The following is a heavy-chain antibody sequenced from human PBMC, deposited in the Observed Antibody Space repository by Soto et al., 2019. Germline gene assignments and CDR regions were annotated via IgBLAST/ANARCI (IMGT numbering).Heavy chain of an antibody. V-gene: IGHV4-59*01. J-gene: IGHJ6*02. Sequence: QVQLQESGPGLVKPSETLSLTCTVSGGSISSYYWSWIRQPPGKGLEWIGYIYYSGSTNYNPSLKSRVTTSVDTSKNQSSLQLSSVTAADTAVYYCASSNIAAAGFYYYGMDVWGRGTTVTVSS. CDR1: GGSISSYY. CDR2: IYYSGST. CDR3: ASSNIAAAGFYYYGMDV. D-gene: IGHD6-13*01.